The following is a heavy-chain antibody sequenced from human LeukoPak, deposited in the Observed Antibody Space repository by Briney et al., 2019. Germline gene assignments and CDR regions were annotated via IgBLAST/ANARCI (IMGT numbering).Heavy chain of an antibody. D-gene: IGHD5-24*01. CDR3: ARDADLGATIIGAFDI. Sequence: GGSLRLSCAASGFTFSRYWMSWVRQAPGRGLEWVANINQDGSEKYYVDSVKGRFTISRDNAKNSLYLQMNSLRAEETAVYYCARDADLGATIIGAFDIWGQGTMVTVSS. CDR1: GFTFSRYW. J-gene: IGHJ3*02. V-gene: IGHV3-7*01. CDR2: INQDGSEK.